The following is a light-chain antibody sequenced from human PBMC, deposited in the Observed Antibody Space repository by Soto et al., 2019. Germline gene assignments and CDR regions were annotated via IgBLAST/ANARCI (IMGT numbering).Light chain of an antibody. J-gene: IGKJ2*01. CDR1: QSISIN. V-gene: IGKV3-15*01. CDR2: GAS. Sequence: IVMTQSPATLSLSPGERATLSCRASQSISINLAWYQQKPGLAPRLLIYGASTRATGVPPRFSGSGSETEFTLSITSLQSEDFAVYYCQQYDHWPPYTFGQGTKLEIK. CDR3: QQYDHWPPYT.